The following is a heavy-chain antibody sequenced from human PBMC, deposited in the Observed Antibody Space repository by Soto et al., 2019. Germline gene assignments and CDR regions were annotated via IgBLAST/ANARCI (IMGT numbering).Heavy chain of an antibody. J-gene: IGHJ4*02. Sequence: QVQLQASGPGLVTPSQTLSLTCTVSGVSISSGGYYWSWIRQRPGTGLEWIGFIYNSGSSHYNPSLQSRVTISGDASKNQFSLKVTSVTAADTAVYYCARVPRYCSGGSCYLLDYWGQGALVTVSS. CDR3: ARVPRYCSGGSCYLLDY. CDR1: GVSISSGGYY. CDR2: IYNSGSS. V-gene: IGHV4-31*03. D-gene: IGHD2-15*01.